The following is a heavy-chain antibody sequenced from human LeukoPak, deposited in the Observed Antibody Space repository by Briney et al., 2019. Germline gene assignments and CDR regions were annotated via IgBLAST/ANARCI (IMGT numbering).Heavy chain of an antibody. J-gene: IGHJ4*02. V-gene: IGHV4-39*07. CDR3: ARRNYYGSGSYYNSIGH. Sequence: SETLSLTCTVSGGSISSSPYYWGWVRQPPGKGLEWIGEINHSGSTNYNPSLKSRVTMSVDTSKNQFSLTLSSVTAADTAVYYCARRNYYGSGSYYNSIGHWGQGTLVTVSS. CDR2: INHSGST. CDR1: GGSISSSPYY. D-gene: IGHD3-10*01.